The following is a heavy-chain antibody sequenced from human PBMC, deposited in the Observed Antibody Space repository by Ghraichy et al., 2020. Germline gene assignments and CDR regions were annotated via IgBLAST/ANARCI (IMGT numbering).Heavy chain of an antibody. J-gene: IGHJ4*02. CDR1: GYTFTPYA. CDR3: AREKGSYSHFDY. V-gene: IGHV1-3*01. Sequence: ASVKVSCKASGYTFTPYAMHWVGQAPGQRLEWMGWINAGYGNTKYSQKFQGRVTITRDTSASTAYMELSSLRSDDTAVYYCAREKGSYSHFDYWGQGTLVTVSS. D-gene: IGHD1-26*01. CDR2: INAGYGNT.